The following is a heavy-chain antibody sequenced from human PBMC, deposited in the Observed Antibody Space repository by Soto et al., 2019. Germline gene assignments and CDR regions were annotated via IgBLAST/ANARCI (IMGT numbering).Heavy chain of an antibody. CDR2: IKEDGSEI. D-gene: IGHD3-16*01. CDR1: GFNVMSYW. V-gene: IGHV3-7*01. Sequence: QSGGSLRLSCAVSGFNVMSYWMSWFRQAPGKGLEWVASIKEDGSEIYYLHSVRGRFSISRDSAGNALHLTMNYLSAEDTGVYFCARDIGFDYVNWGQGTLVTVSS. CDR3: ARDIGFDYVN. J-gene: IGHJ4*02.